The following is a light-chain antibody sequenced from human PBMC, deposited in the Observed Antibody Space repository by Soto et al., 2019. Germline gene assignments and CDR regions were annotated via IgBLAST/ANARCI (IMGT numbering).Light chain of an antibody. V-gene: IGLV2-8*01. J-gene: IGLJ2*01. CDR2: EVS. CDR1: RSDVGGYNF. CDR3: SSYAGSNIVV. Sequence: QSALTQPPSASGSPGQSVTISCTGTRSDVGGYNFVSWYQQHPGKAPKLMIYEVSERPSGVPDRFSGSMSGNTASLTVSGLQAEDEADYYCSSYAGSNIVVFGGGTKLTVL.